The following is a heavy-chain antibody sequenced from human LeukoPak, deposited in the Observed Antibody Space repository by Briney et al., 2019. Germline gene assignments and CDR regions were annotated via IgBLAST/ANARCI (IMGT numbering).Heavy chain of an antibody. CDR1: GFTFSSYS. D-gene: IGHD2-15*01. V-gene: IGHV3-48*01. CDR2: ISSSSSTI. CDR3: ARVEVVLAASFDY. J-gene: IGHJ4*02. Sequence: PGGSLRLSCAASGFTFSSYSMNWVRQAPGKGLEWVSYISSSSSTIYYADSVKGRFTISRDNAKNSLYLQMNSLRAEDTAVYYCARVEVVLAASFDYWGQGTLVTVSS.